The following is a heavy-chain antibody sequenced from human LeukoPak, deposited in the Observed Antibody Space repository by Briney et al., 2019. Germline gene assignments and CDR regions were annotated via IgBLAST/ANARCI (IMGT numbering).Heavy chain of an antibody. D-gene: IGHD1-26*01. CDR1: GFTFSSYS. Sequence: PGGSLRLSCAASGFTFSSYSMNWVRQAPGKGLEWVSYISSSSSTIYYADSVKGRFTISRDNAKNSLYLQMNSLRAEDTAVYYCAREEGATLRDPNDYWGQGTLVTVSS. CDR3: AREEGATLRDPNDY. J-gene: IGHJ4*02. V-gene: IGHV3-48*04. CDR2: ISSSSSTI.